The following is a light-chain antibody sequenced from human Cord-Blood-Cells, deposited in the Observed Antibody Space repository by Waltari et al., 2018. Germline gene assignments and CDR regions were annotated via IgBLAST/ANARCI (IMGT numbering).Light chain of an antibody. V-gene: IGKV1-39*01. CDR3: QQSYSTPPT. CDR2: AAS. CDR1: QSISSY. J-gene: IGKJ4*01. Sequence: DIQMTQSPSSLSASVGDRVTITCRASQSISSYLNWYQQKPGKAPKLLIYAASSLQSGVPSRFSSSGSRTDFTRTISRLQPEDFPTYYCQQSYSTPPTFGRGTNVEIK.